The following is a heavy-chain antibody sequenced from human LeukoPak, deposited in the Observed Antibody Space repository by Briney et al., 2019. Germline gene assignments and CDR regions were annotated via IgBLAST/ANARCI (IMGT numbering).Heavy chain of an antibody. V-gene: IGHV4-34*01. CDR1: GGSISSYY. D-gene: IGHD3-22*01. CDR3: ARQDYYDSSGSNQEC. CDR2: INHSGST. J-gene: IGHJ4*02. Sequence: PSETLSLTCTVSGGSISSYYWSWIRQPPGKGLGWIGEINHSGSTNYNPSLKSRVTISVDTSKNQFSLKLSSVTAADTAVYYCARQDYYDSSGSNQECWGQGTLVTVSS.